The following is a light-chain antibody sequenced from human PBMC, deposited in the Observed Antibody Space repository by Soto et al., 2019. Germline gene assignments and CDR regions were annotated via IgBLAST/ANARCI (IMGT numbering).Light chain of an antibody. CDR3: QERSDWYA. Sequence: EIVLTQSPATLSLSPGERATLSCRASQSVSSYLAWYQQKPGQAPRLLVYDASNRATDIPVRFSGSGSGTDFTLTISSLEPEDFAVYYCQERSDWYAFGQGTKLELK. V-gene: IGKV3-11*01. CDR1: QSVSSY. J-gene: IGKJ2*01. CDR2: DAS.